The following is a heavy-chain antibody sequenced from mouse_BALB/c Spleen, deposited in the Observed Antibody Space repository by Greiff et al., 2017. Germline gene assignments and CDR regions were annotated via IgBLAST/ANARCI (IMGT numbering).Heavy chain of an antibody. V-gene: IGHV7-3*02. D-gene: IGHD2-3*01. J-gene: IGHJ4*01. CDR3: ARDGDGYPYAMDY. CDR1: GFTFTDYY. Sequence: EVKLMESGGGLVQPGGSLRLSCATSGFTFTDYYMSWVRQPPGKALEWLGFIRNKANGYTTEYSASVKGRFTISRDNSQSILYLQMNTLRAEDSATYCCARDGDGYPYAMDYWGQGTSVTVSS. CDR2: IRNKANGYTT.